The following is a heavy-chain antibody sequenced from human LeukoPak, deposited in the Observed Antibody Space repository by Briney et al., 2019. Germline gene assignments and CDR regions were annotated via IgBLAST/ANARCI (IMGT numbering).Heavy chain of an antibody. CDR2: ISGYNGNT. CDR3: ARDSVSYPNWFDP. Sequence: GASVKVSCKASGYTFTSYGITWVRQAPGQGLEWKGWISGYNGNTKYAQKVQGRVTMTTDTSTSTAYMELRSLRSDDTAVYYCARDSVSYPNWFDPWGQGTLVTVSS. J-gene: IGHJ5*02. CDR1: GYTFTSYG. D-gene: IGHD1-26*01. V-gene: IGHV1-18*01.